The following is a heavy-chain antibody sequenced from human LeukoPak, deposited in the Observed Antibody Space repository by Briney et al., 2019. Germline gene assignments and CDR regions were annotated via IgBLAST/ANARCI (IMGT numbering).Heavy chain of an antibody. Sequence: ASVKVSCKASGYTFTSYGISWVRQAPGQGLECMGWISAYNGNTNYAQKLQGRVTMTTDTSTSTAYMKLKSLRSDDTAVYYCARDAVVDSPGAFDIWGQGTMVTVSS. CDR2: ISAYNGNT. CDR1: GYTFTSYG. CDR3: ARDAVVDSPGAFDI. V-gene: IGHV1-18*01. J-gene: IGHJ3*02. D-gene: IGHD2-15*01.